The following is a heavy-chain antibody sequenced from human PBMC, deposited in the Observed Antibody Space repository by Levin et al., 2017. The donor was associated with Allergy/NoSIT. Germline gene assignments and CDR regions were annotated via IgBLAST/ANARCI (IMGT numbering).Heavy chain of an antibody. J-gene: IGHJ4*02. CDR1: TFTFSSFA. V-gene: IGHV3-23*01. CDR2: ISGSGGST. D-gene: IGHD2-21*02. CDR3: ANWPMVTAIRFSGVDY. Sequence: PGGSLRLSCAASTFTFSSFAMTWVRQAPGKGLEWVSSISGSGGSTFYAVSVKGRFTISRDNSNNTVYMQMNSLRAEDTAVYFCANWPMVTAIRFSGVDYWGQGTLVTVSS.